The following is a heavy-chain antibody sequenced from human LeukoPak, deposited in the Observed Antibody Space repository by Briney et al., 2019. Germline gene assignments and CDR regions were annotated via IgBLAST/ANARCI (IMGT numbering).Heavy chain of an antibody. Sequence: PGGSLRLSCAASGFTFSSYGMHWVRQAPGKGLEWVAFIQYDGSNKYYADSVKGRFTISRDNSKNTLYLQMNSLRAEDTAVYYCAKVRPLDSSPSDYWGQGTLVTVSS. CDR3: AKVRPLDSSPSDY. J-gene: IGHJ4*02. D-gene: IGHD3-22*01. CDR1: GFTFSSYG. V-gene: IGHV3-30*02. CDR2: IQYDGSNK.